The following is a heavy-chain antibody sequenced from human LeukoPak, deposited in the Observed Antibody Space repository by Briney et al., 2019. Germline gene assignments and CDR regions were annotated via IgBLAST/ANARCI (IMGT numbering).Heavy chain of an antibody. D-gene: IGHD6-19*01. CDR1: GDSISSSSYY. J-gene: IGHJ6*03. Sequence: SETLSLTCNVSGDSISSSSYYWSWIRVPPGKGLEWIGSIYYAGSTYYNPSLKSRVTLSVDTSKNQFSLKVSSVTAADTALYYCARSPYSSGPYYYYYMDVWGKGTTVTISS. CDR3: ARSPYSSGPYYYYYMDV. V-gene: IGHV4-39*07. CDR2: IYYAGST.